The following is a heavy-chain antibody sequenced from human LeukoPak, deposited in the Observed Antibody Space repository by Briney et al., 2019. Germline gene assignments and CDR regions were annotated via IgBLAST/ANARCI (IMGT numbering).Heavy chain of an antibody. CDR2: ISAYNGYT. Sequence: ASVKVSCKASGYTFTNYGISWVRQAPGQGLEWMGWISAYNGYTDYAQKFQFRVTMTTDTSTTTAYMELRSLRSDDTAVYYCARDKAVTTEVTQHFQHWGQGTLVTVSS. J-gene: IGHJ1*01. V-gene: IGHV1-18*01. D-gene: IGHD4-23*01. CDR3: ARDKAVTTEVTQHFQH. CDR1: GYTFTNYG.